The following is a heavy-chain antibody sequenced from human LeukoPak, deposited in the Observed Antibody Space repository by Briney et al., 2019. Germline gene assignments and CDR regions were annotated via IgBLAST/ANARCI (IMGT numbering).Heavy chain of an antibody. Sequence: SETLSLTCNFSAVSISRHLWSWIRQTPKKGLEWLGYVFSSGSTNYNPSLKSRITISLDTSKHQFSLTLNSVTAADTAVYYCAREYDYWSLGTLVTVSS. CDR1: AVSISRHL. V-gene: IGHV4-59*11. J-gene: IGHJ4*01. CDR3: AREYDY. CDR2: VFSSGST.